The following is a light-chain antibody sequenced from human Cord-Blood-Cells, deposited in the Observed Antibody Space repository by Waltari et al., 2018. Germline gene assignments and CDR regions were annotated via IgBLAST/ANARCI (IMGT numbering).Light chain of an antibody. CDR3: QSADSSGTWV. CDR2: KDS. CDR1: AFPTQD. Sequence: SYELTHPPSVSASPGPTARIPCSGDAFPTQDATWYQQKTGHAPVLVIYKDSERPSGIPERFSGSSSGTTVTLTISGVQAGDEADYYCQSADSSGTWVFCGGTKLTVL. V-gene: IGLV3-25*02. J-gene: IGLJ3*02.